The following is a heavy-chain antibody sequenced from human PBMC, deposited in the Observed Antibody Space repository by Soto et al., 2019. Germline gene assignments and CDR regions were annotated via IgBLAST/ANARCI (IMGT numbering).Heavy chain of an antibody. D-gene: IGHD3-9*01. J-gene: IGHJ4*02. Sequence: GESLKVSGKGSGYSFTSYWMCWVRQMPGKGLEWMGRIDPSDSYTNYSPSFQGHVTISADKSISTAYRQWSSLKASDTAMYYCARHLLAYFDPAIDYWGQGTLVTVSS. CDR3: ARHLLAYFDPAIDY. CDR1: GYSFTSYW. CDR2: IDPSDSYT. V-gene: IGHV5-10-1*01.